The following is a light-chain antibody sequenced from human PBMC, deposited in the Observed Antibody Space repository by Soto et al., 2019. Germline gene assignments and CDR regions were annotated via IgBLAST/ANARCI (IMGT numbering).Light chain of an antibody. CDR3: SSFTSRHTYV. Sequence: QSALAQPASVSGSPGQSITISCTGTSSDVGAYNYVSWYQQNPGKAPKLLIYDVRYRPSGVSNRFSCSKSGNTAYLIISGLQAEYEADYYCSSFTSRHTYVFGSGTKLTVL. CDR1: SSDVGAYNY. J-gene: IGLJ1*01. CDR2: DVR. V-gene: IGLV2-14*01.